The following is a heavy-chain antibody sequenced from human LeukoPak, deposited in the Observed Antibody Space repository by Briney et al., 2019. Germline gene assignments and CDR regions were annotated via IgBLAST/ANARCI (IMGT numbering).Heavy chain of an antibody. Sequence: GGSLRLSCAASGFIFSNYGMHWVRQAPGKGLEWVAFMRYDGTNKYDADSVKGRFTISRDNSKNTLYLQMNSLRAEDTAVYYCATASGSYGGYFDYWGQGTLVTVSS. CDR2: MRYDGTNK. CDR3: ATASGSYGGYFDY. D-gene: IGHD1-26*01. J-gene: IGHJ4*02. CDR1: GFIFSNYG. V-gene: IGHV3-30*02.